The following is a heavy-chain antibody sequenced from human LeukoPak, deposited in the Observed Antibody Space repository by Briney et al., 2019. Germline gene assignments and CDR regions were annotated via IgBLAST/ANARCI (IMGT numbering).Heavy chain of an antibody. CDR3: AREGFDY. CDR1: GYTFIGYY. Sequence: GASVKVSCKASGYTFIGYYIHCVRQAPGQGPEWMGWINPNSGDTNYAQRFQGRVSMTRDTSINTAYMEPSRLRSDDTAVYYCAREGFDYWGQGTLVTVSS. CDR2: INPNSGDT. V-gene: IGHV1-2*02. J-gene: IGHJ4*02.